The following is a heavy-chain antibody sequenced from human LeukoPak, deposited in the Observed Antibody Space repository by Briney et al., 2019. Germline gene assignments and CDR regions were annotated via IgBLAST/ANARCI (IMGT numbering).Heavy chain of an antibody. D-gene: IGHD3-3*01. J-gene: IGHJ4*02. Sequence: PGGSLRLSCAASGFTFSSYAMSWVRQAPGKGLEWVSAISGSGGSTYYADSVKGRFTISRDNSKNTLYLQMNSLRAEDTAVYYCAKYQGDYDFWSGYYMPGGFDYWGQGTLVTVSS. V-gene: IGHV3-23*01. CDR2: ISGSGGST. CDR3: AKYQGDYDFWSGYYMPGGFDY. CDR1: GFTFSSYA.